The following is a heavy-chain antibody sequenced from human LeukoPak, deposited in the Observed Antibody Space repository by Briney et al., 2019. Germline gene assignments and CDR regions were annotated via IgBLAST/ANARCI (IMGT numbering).Heavy chain of an antibody. D-gene: IGHD4-17*01. Sequence: RQAPGKGLEWVSAITGSGAGTYYADSVKGRFTISRDNSNNMLYLQMNSLRAEDTALYYCAKDPNGDYVGAFDMWGPGTMVVVSS. CDR3: AKDPNGDYVGAFDM. J-gene: IGHJ3*02. V-gene: IGHV3-23*01. CDR2: ITGSGAGT.